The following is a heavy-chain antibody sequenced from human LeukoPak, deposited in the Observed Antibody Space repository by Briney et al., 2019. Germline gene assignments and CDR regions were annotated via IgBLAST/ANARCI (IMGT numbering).Heavy chain of an antibody. J-gene: IGHJ6*02. Sequence: SETLSLTCAVYGGSFSGYYWSWIRQPPGKGLEWIGEINHSGSTNYNPSLKSRVTISVDTYKNQFSLKLSSVTAADTAVYYCARLMGMDVWGQGTTVTVSS. CDR2: INHSGST. D-gene: IGHD3-16*01. V-gene: IGHV4-34*01. CDR1: GGSFSGYY. CDR3: ARLMGMDV.